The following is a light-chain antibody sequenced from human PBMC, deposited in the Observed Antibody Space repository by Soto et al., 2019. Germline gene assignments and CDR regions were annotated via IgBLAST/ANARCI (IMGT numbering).Light chain of an antibody. V-gene: IGLV1-40*01. CDR1: SSNIGAGND. Sequence: QSVLTQPPSVSGAPGQRVTISCTGGSSNIGAGNDAQWYQQLPGTAPKLLIFGNNNRPSGVPDRFSGSKSGTSASLAISGLQAEDEADYYCLSYDSSLRGYVFGTGTKLTVL. J-gene: IGLJ1*01. CDR3: LSYDSSLRGYV. CDR2: GNN.